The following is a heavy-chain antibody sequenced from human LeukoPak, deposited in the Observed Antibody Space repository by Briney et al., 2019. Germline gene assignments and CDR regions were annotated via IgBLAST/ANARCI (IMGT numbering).Heavy chain of an antibody. CDR2: IYTSGST. CDR1: GGSISSGSYY. V-gene: IGHV4-61*02. J-gene: IGHJ4*02. D-gene: IGHD6-19*01. CDR3: ARVNTAVAGIDY. Sequence: PSETLSLTCAVSGGSISSGSYYWSWIRRPAGKGLEWIGRIYTSGSTNYNPSLKSRVTISVDTSKNQFSLKLSSVTAADTAVYYCARVNTAVAGIDYWGQGTLVTVSS.